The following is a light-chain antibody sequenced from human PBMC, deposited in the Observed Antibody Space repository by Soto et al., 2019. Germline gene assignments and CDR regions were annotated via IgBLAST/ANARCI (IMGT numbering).Light chain of an antibody. Sequence: QSVLTQPPSASGTPGQRVTISCSGSSSNIGSNTVNWYQQVPRTAPKLLIYSNNQRPSGVPDRFSGSKSGTSVSLAISGLQSADEADYYCAAWDASLNGVVLGGGTKLTVL. CDR2: SNN. CDR3: AAWDASLNGVV. CDR1: SSNIGSNT. V-gene: IGLV1-44*01. J-gene: IGLJ2*01.